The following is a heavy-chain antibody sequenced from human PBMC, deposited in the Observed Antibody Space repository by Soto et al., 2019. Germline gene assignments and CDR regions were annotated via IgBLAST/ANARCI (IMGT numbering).Heavy chain of an antibody. V-gene: IGHV4-34*01. CDR3: ARGQEGVVATH. CDR1: GGSLSGYY. Sequence: QVQLQQWGAGLLKLSETLSLNCAVTGGSLSGYYWSWIRQPPGKGLEWIGEVKDGGPTNYSPSLRGRVTRSSDTSNNQFSLRLNSVTAADTGVYYCARGQEGVVATHWDQGSLVTVSS. CDR2: VKDGGPT. D-gene: IGHD5-12*01. J-gene: IGHJ4*02.